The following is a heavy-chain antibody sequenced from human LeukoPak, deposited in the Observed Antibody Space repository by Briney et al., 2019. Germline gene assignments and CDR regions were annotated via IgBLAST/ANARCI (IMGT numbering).Heavy chain of an antibody. CDR3: ARGRVYRSLGFRRYAFDI. D-gene: IGHD7-27*01. J-gene: IGHJ3*02. Sequence: SETLSLTCAVSGGSIRSYYWSWIRQPPGKGLEWIGYMHYTGTTNYNPPLKSRVTISVDTSKNQFSLKLSSVTAADTAVYYCARGRVYRSLGFRRYAFDIWGQGTMVTVSS. CDR2: MHYTGTT. CDR1: GGSIRSYY. V-gene: IGHV4-59*12.